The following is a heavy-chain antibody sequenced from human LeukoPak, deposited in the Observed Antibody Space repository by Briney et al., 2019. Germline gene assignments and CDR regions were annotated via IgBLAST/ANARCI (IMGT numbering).Heavy chain of an antibody. J-gene: IGHJ4*02. CDR1: GFTFSSYW. CDR3: ARSDHDDILTGYYR. CDR2: IKQDGSEK. V-gene: IGHV3-7*01. Sequence: PGGSLRLSCAASGFTFSSYWMSWVRQAPGKGLEWVANIKQDGSEKYYVDSVKGRFTISRDNAKNSLYLQMNSLRAEDTAVYYCARSDHDDILTGYYRWGQGTLVTVSS. D-gene: IGHD3-9*01.